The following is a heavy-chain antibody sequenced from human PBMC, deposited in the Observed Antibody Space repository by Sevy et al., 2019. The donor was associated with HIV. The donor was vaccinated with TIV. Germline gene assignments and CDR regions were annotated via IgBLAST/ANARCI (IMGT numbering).Heavy chain of an antibody. V-gene: IGHV1-2*06. J-gene: IGHJ6*02. D-gene: IGHD3-3*01. CDR2: INPNSGGT. CDR3: ARDSPGSSRYYDFWSGYYGTYYYYGMDV. Sequence: ASVKVSCKASGYTFTGYYMHWVRQAPGQGLEWMGRINPNSGGTNYAQKLQGRVTMTRDTSISTAYMELSRLRSDDTAVYYCARDSPGSSRYYDFWSGYYGTYYYYGMDVWGQGTTVTVSS. CDR1: GYTFTGYY.